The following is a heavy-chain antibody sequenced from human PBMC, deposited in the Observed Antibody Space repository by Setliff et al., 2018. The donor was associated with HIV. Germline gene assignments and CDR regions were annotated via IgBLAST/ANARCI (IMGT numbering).Heavy chain of an antibody. CDR1: GGSISSTNW. V-gene: IGHV4-4*02. CDR3: ARARGPPLPVLDF. J-gene: IGHJ4*02. D-gene: IGHD3-10*01. Sequence: SETLSLTCAVSGGSISSTNWWSWVRQPPGKGLEWIGEISHSGSAYYNLSLQSRVTLSVDTSKNSFSLHLTSVTAADTAVYFCARARGPPLPVLDFWGPGTLVTVSS. CDR2: ISHSGSA.